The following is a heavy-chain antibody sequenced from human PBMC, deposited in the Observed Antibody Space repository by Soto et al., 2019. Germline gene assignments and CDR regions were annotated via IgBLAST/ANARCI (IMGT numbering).Heavy chain of an antibody. J-gene: IGHJ4*02. V-gene: IGHV3-33*01. CDR2: IWYDGSNK. CDR1: GFTFSSYG. CDR3: AREGTGSGSYRYRYYFDY. Sequence: GGSLRLSCAASGFTFSSYGMHWVRQAPGKGLEWVAVIWYDGSNKYYADSVKGRFTISRDNSKNTLYLQMNSLRAEDTAVYYCAREGTGSGSYRYRYYFDYWGQGTLVTAPQ. D-gene: IGHD3-16*02.